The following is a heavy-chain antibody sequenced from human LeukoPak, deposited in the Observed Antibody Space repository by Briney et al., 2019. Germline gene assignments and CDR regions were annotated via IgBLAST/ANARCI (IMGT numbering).Heavy chain of an antibody. CDR2: ISYDGSNK. Sequence: PGRSLRLSCAASGFTFSSYAMHWVRQAPGKGLEWVAVISYDGSNKYYADSVKGRFTISRDNSKNRLYLQMNSLRAEDTAVYYCARDRKGWTGGDGYKSPSLLFDYWGQGTLVTVSS. CDR3: ARDRKGWTGGDGYKSPSLLFDY. CDR1: GFTFSSYA. V-gene: IGHV3-30-3*01. J-gene: IGHJ4*02. D-gene: IGHD5-24*01.